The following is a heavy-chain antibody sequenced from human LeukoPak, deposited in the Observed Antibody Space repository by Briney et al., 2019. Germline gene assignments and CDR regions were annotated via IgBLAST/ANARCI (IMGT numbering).Heavy chain of an antibody. CDR2: MNPNSGNT. V-gene: IGHV1-8*01. D-gene: IGHD6-13*01. CDR1: GYTSTSYD. CDR3: ARGWAAGTGDRG. Sequence: GASVKVSCKASGYTSTSYDINWVRQATGQGLEWMGWMNPNSGNTGYAQKFQGRVTMTRNTSISTAYMELSSLRSEDTAVYYCARGWAAGTGDRGWGQGTPVTVSS. J-gene: IGHJ4*02.